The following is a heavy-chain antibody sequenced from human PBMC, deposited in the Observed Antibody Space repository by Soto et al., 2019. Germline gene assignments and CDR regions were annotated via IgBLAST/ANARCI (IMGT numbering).Heavy chain of an antibody. CDR1: GVTFTTNA. V-gene: IGHV3-23*01. D-gene: IGHD6-19*01. Sequence: GGSLGLSCVASGVTFTTNAMDWVSQAPGKGLEWVSFISGDDGSGNYADSVKGRFTISRDNSKNTLYLQMNSLRAEDTAIYYCVKEASGWKSRGSFDLWGRGTMVTVSS. CDR2: ISGDDGSG. CDR3: VKEASGWKSRGSFDL. J-gene: IGHJ3*01.